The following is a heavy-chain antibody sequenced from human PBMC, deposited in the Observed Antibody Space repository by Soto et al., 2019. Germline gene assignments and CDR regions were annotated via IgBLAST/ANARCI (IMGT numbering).Heavy chain of an antibody. CDR1: GFTFTRYS. Sequence: PGGSLRLSCAASGFTFTRYSMNWVGQAPGKGLEWVSSISSITNYIYYGDSMKGRFTISRDNAKNSLYLEMNSLRAEDTAVYYCARESEDLTSNFDYWGQGTLVTVSS. CDR2: ISSITNYI. V-gene: IGHV3-21*06. J-gene: IGHJ4*02. CDR3: ARESEDLTSNFDY.